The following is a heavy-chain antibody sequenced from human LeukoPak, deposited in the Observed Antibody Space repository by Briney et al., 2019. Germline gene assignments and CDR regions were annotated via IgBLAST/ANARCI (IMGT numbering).Heavy chain of an antibody. CDR3: ARHWDGYPFL. V-gene: IGHV4-39*01. D-gene: IGHD5-24*01. J-gene: IGHJ4*02. CDR1: GGSISSTNYY. CDR2: IYYSGST. Sequence: SETLSLTCTVSGGSISSTNYYWGWIRQPPGKGLEWIGSIYYSGSTYYNPSLKSRVTISVDTSKNHFSLKLSSVTAADTTVYYCARHWDGYPFLWGQGTLVTVSS.